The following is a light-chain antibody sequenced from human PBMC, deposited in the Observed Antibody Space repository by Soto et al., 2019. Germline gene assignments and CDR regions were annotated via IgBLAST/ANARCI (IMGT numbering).Light chain of an antibody. V-gene: IGLV2-8*01. J-gene: IGLJ2*01. CDR1: NSDIGGYIY. CDR3: SSYSGSDIFV. Sequence: QSALTQPPSASGSPGQSVTISCTGTNSDIGGYIYVSWYRQHPGKAPKLIIYEVNKRPSGVPDRFSGSKSGNTASLTVSGLQAEDEADYYCSSYSGSDIFVFGGGTKVTVL. CDR2: EVN.